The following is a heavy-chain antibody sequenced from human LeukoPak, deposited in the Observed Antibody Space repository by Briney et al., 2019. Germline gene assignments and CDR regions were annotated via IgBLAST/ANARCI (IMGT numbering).Heavy chain of an antibody. CDR2: IYSGGST. D-gene: IGHD5-18*01. Sequence: GGSLRLSXGASGFTVSSSYMSWVRQAPGEGLEWVSLIYSGGSTYYAASVKGRFTISRDNSKNTLYLQMNSLRPEDTAVYYCAKGYNYAYEYWGQGTLVTVSS. CDR1: GFTVSSSY. V-gene: IGHV3-53*01. CDR3: AKGYNYAYEY. J-gene: IGHJ4*02.